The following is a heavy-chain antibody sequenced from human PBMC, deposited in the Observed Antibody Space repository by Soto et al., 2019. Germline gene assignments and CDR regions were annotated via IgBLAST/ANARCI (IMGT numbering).Heavy chain of an antibody. Sequence: QVQLVESGGGVVQPGRSLRLSCAASGFTFSNNAKDWVRQAPGKGLEWVAVISYDGSNKYIAESVKGRFTISRDNSKNTLFLQMNSLRAEDTAVYYCVRGTTTSAFSAMDVWGQGTTVTVSS. CDR2: ISYDGSNK. CDR1: GFTFSNNA. J-gene: IGHJ6*02. CDR3: VRGTTTSAFSAMDV. V-gene: IGHV3-30-3*01. D-gene: IGHD1-1*01.